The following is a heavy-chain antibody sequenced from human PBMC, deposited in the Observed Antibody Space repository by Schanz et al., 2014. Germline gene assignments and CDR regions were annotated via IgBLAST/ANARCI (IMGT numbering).Heavy chain of an antibody. D-gene: IGHD2-15*01. CDR1: GFSFTTYA. J-gene: IGHJ6*02. Sequence: EVQLLESGGGLVQPGGSLRLSCASSGFSFTTYAMSWVRQAPGKGLEWVSGFDAHDGRAYYADSAKGRFTISRDNAKNSLYLQMNSLRAEDAAVYYCARDFLLEHLGYSHYCYAMEIWGQGTTLIVSS. CDR2: FDAHDGRA. V-gene: IGHV3-23*01. CDR3: ARDFLLEHLGYSHYCYAMEI.